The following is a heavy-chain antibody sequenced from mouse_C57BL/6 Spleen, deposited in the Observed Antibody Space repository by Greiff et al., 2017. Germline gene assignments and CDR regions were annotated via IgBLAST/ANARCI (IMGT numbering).Heavy chain of an antibody. Sequence: QVQLQQSGAELARPGASVKLSCKASGYTFTSYGISWVKQRPGQGLEWIGEIYPRSGNTYYNEKFKGKATLTADKSSSTAYMELRSLTSEDSAVYFCASYDGGAMDYWGQGTSVTVSS. D-gene: IGHD2-3*01. CDR1: GYTFTSYG. V-gene: IGHV1-81*01. J-gene: IGHJ4*01. CDR3: ASYDGGAMDY. CDR2: IYPRSGNT.